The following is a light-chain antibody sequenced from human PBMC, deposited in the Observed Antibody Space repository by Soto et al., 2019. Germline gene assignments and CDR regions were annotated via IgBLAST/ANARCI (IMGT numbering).Light chain of an antibody. J-gene: IGKJ4*01. CDR3: QQYNNWPPLT. CDR1: HSVSSN. Sequence: EIVMTQSPATLSVSPGESATHSCRASHSVSSNLAWYQQKPGQAPRLLIYGASTRATGIPARFSGSGSGTEFTLTISSLQSEDFAVYYCQQYNNWPPLTFGGGTKVEIK. CDR2: GAS. V-gene: IGKV3-15*01.